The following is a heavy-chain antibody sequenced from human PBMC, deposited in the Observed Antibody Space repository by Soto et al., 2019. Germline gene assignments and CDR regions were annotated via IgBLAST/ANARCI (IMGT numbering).Heavy chain of an antibody. CDR3: ARDHLKYDFWSGYLLDY. CDR1: GYTFTSHG. D-gene: IGHD3-3*01. J-gene: IGHJ4*02. V-gene: IGHV1-18*01. Sequence: GASVKVSCKVSGYTFTSHGISWVRQAPGQGLEWMGWISAYNGNTNYAQKLQGRVTMTTDTSTSTAYMELRSLRSDDTAVYYCARDHLKYDFWSGYLLDYWGQGTLVTVSS. CDR2: ISAYNGNT.